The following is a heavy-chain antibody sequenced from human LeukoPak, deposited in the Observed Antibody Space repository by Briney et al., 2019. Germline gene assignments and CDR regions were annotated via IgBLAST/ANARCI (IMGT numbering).Heavy chain of an antibody. D-gene: IGHD6-19*01. CDR1: GYTFTGYY. CDR2: IDPNSGGT. V-gene: IGHV1-2*06. J-gene: IGHJ4*02. CDR3: ARVSVAGTPDRDYFDY. Sequence: GASVKVSCKASGYTFTGYYMHWVRQAPGQRLEWMGPIDPNSGGTSYAQQFQGRVTMTRDTSISTAYMELSSLRSDDTAVYYCARVSVAGTPDRDYFDYWGQGTLVTVSS.